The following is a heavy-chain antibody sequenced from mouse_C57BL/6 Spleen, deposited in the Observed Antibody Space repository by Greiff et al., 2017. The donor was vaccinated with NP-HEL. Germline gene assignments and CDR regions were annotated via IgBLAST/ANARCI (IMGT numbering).Heavy chain of an antibody. V-gene: IGHV5-17*01. CDR3: ARRDYGSSYYFDY. J-gene: IGHJ2*01. CDR1: GFTFSDYG. D-gene: IGHD1-1*01. Sequence: VQLVESGGGLVKPGGSLKLSCAASGFTFSDYGMHWVRQAPEKGLEWVAYISSGSSTIYYADTVKGRFTISRDNAKNTLFLQMTSLRSEDTAMYYCARRDYGSSYYFDYWGQGTTLTVSS. CDR2: ISSGSSTI.